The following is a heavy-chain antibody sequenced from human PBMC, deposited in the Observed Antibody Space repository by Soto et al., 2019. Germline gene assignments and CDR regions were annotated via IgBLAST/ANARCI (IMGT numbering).Heavy chain of an antibody. CDR2: IIPMFDTP. V-gene: IGHV1-69*12. CDR1: GGTFSSDS. D-gene: IGHD2-21*01. CDR3: ARSCGLDRDFTS. Sequence: QVQLVQSGAEVKKPGSSVKVSCKASGGTFSSDSFSWVRQAPGQGLEWLGGIIPMFDTPIYAQKFQDRVTITADESTSTAYMQLSSLRSGDTAVYYCARSCGLDRDFTSWGQGSLVTVSS. J-gene: IGHJ4*02.